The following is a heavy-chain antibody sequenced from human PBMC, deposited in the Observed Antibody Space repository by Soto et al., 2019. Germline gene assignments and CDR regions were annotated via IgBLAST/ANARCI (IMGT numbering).Heavy chain of an antibody. J-gene: IGHJ4*02. Sequence: QITLNESGPTVVRPTETLTLTCRFSGFSLTNSGVGVGWIRQSPGKATEWLAHIYWADDKRYSASLKSRLTITKDTSKSQVVLTVSDLDPTDTATYYCAHRVLRTVFGLVTTTAIYFDFWGQGTPVAVSS. CDR2: IYWADDK. D-gene: IGHD3-3*01. CDR3: AHRVLRTVFGLVTTTAIYFDF. CDR1: GFSLTNSGVG. V-gene: IGHV2-5*02.